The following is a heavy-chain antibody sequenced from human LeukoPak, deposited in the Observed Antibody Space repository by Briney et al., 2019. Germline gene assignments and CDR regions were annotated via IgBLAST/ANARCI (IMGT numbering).Heavy chain of an antibody. CDR3: AKSYYYDSSGLSPGYFDY. CDR1: VLTFSGYG. Sequence: GGSLRLSCAPSVLTFSGYGIHWVRQAPGKGLEWVSAISGSGVSTYYADSVKGRFTISRDNSKNTLYLQMNSLRAEDTAVYYCAKSYYYDSSGLSPGYFDYWGQGTLVTVSS. D-gene: IGHD3-22*01. J-gene: IGHJ4*02. CDR2: ISGSGVST. V-gene: IGHV3-23*01.